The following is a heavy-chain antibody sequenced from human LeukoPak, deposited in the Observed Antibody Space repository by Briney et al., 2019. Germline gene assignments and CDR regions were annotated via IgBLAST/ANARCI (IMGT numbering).Heavy chain of an antibody. Sequence: PGGSLRLSCAPSGFTFSSYGMSWVRQAPGKGLEWVSAISGSGGSTYYADSVKGRFTISRDNSKNTLYLQMNSLRAEDTAVYYCAKDRGDYVAWSWFDPWGQGTLVTVSS. V-gene: IGHV3-23*01. CDR3: AKDRGDYVAWSWFDP. CDR2: ISGSGGST. D-gene: IGHD2-21*02. CDR1: GFTFSSYG. J-gene: IGHJ5*02.